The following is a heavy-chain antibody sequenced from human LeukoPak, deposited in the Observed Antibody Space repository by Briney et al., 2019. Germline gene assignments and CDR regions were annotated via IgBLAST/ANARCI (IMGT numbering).Heavy chain of an antibody. J-gene: IGHJ4*02. CDR2: IWYDGSNK. CDR3: ASLRADSSGWYYFDY. D-gene: IGHD6-19*01. Sequence: PGGSLRHSCAASGFTFRSYGMPWVRQAPGKGLEWVALIWYDGSNKYYADSVEGRFTISRDNSKNTLYLQMNSLRTEDTAVYYCASLRADSSGWYYFDYWGQGALVTVSS. CDR1: GFTFRSYG. V-gene: IGHV3-33*08.